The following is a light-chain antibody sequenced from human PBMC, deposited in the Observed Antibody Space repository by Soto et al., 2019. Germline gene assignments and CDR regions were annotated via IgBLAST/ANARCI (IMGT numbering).Light chain of an antibody. CDR1: SGDVGGYNL. J-gene: IGLJ1*01. CDR3: CSYAGNSEV. CDR2: EVT. Sequence: QSVLTQPASVSGSPGQSITIPCTGTSGDVGGYNLVSWYQQHPGKAPKLMIYEVTERPSGVSNRFSGSKPGNTASLTISGLQPDDEADYYCCSYAGNSEVFGTGTKVTVL. V-gene: IGLV2-23*02.